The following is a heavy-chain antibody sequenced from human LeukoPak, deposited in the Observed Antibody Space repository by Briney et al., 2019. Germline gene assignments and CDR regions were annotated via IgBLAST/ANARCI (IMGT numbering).Heavy chain of an antibody. CDR2: IKEDGTET. CDR1: GFMFSSNW. D-gene: IGHD5-24*01. J-gene: IGHJ4*02. V-gene: IGHV3-7*03. Sequence: PGGSLRLSCAASGFMFSSNWMSWVRLAPGKGLEWVANIKEDGTETYYVGSVKGRFTISRDNAKNSLYLQMNSLRVEDTAVYYCAKGGRSLQTYWGQGTLVTVSS. CDR3: AKGGRSLQTY.